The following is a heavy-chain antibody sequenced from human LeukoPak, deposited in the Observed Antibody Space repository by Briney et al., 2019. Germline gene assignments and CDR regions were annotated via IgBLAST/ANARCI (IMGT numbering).Heavy chain of an antibody. Sequence: GGSLRLSCAASGFTFSSDWMSWVRQAPGKGLEWVAYINQEGTEEGYVDSVKGRFTISRDNAKNSLYLQMNNLRAEDAAMFYCARYRTYFDYWGQGTLVTVSS. CDR3: ARYRTYFDY. J-gene: IGHJ4*02. CDR2: INQEGTEE. CDR1: GFTFSSDW. D-gene: IGHD1-1*01. V-gene: IGHV3-7*01.